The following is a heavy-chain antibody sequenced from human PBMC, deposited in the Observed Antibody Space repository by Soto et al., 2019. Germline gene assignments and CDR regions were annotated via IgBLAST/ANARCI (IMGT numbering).Heavy chain of an antibody. J-gene: IGHJ4*02. CDR3: AKGRIAARVFDY. CDR1: GFTFSSYG. CDR2: ISYDGSNK. Sequence: SLRLSCAASGFTFSSYGMHWVRQAPGKGLEWVAVISYDGSNKYYADSVKGRFTISRDNSKNTLYLQMNSLRAEDTAVYYCAKGRIAARVFDYWGQGTLVTVSS. D-gene: IGHD6-6*01. V-gene: IGHV3-30*18.